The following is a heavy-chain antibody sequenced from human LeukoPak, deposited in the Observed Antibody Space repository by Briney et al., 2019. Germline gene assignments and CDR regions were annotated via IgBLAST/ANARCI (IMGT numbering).Heavy chain of an antibody. Sequence: SETLSLTCDVYGGSLSGYYWSWIRQSPEKGLQWIGEIGHSGTTNFNPSLKSRVSMSVDMSKNQFSLKLTSVTAADTAVYFCAREGRMSMGIEYWGQGTLVTVSS. J-gene: IGHJ4*02. D-gene: IGHD4/OR15-4a*01. CDR1: GGSLSGYY. V-gene: IGHV4-34*01. CDR2: IGHSGTT. CDR3: AREGRMSMGIEY.